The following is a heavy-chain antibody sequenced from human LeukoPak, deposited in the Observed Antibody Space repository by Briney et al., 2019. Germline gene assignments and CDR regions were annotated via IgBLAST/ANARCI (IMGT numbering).Heavy chain of an antibody. CDR2: ISVDSIT. CDR1: GLTFSSHA. CDR3: AKCNLNNCREGFDI. V-gene: IGHV3-23*01. Sequence: GGSLRLSCAGSGLTFSSHALSWVRQAPGKGLDWVSSISVDSITYYLDSVKGRFTISRDNSKSTLYLQMHSLRAEDTALYYCAKCNLNNCREGFDIWGQGTRVTVSS. D-gene: IGHD1-1*01. J-gene: IGHJ4*02.